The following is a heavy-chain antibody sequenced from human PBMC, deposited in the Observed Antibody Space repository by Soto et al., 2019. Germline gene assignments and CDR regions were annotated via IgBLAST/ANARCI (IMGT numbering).Heavy chain of an antibody. J-gene: IGHJ4*02. D-gene: IGHD6-19*01. CDR2: ISGSGGRT. CDR3: AKDREQWLVGGQGY. Sequence: EVQLLESGGGLVQPGGSLRLSCAASGFTFNTYAMSWVRQAPGKGLEWVSGISGSGGRTFYADSVKGRFNISRDSSKNALYLQMNSLRAEDTAVYYCAKDREQWLVGGQGYWGQGTLVTVSS. CDR1: GFTFNTYA. V-gene: IGHV3-23*01.